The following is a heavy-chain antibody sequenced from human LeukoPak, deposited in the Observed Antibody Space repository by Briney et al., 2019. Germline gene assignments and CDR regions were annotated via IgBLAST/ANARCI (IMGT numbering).Heavy chain of an antibody. D-gene: IGHD6-25*01. CDR2: IYYSGST. CDR3: ARVVTAAGLDL. J-gene: IGHJ5*02. V-gene: IGHV4-39*07. CDR1: GGSISSSSYY. Sequence: SETLSLTCTVSGGSISSSSYYWGWIRQPPGKGLEWIGSIYYSGSTYYNPSLKSRVTMSLDTSTNQFSLKVNSVTATDTALYYCARVVTAAGLDLWGQGILVTISS.